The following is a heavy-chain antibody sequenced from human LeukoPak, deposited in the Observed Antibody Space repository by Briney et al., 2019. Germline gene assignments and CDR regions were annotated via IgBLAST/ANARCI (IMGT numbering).Heavy chain of an antibody. Sequence: GGSLRLSCAASGFTFSSYAMSWVRQAPGKGLDWVSAISGSGGSTYYADSVKGRFTISRDNSKNTLYLQMNSLRAEGTAVYYCAKLWVVAATRDVWGQGTTVTVSS. CDR2: ISGSGGST. V-gene: IGHV3-23*01. CDR3: AKLWVVAATRDV. D-gene: IGHD2-15*01. CDR1: GFTFSSYA. J-gene: IGHJ6*02.